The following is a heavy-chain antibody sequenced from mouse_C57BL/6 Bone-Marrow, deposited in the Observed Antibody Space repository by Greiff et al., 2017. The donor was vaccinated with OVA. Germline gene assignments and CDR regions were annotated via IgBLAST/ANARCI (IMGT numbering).Heavy chain of an antibody. V-gene: IGHV1-42*01. J-gene: IGHJ3*01. Sequence: DVKLVESGPELVKPGDSVKISCKASGYSFTGYYMNWVKQSPEKSLEWIGEINPSTGGTTYNQKFKAKATLTVDKSSSTAYMQLKSLTSEDSAVYYCARGGTSPFAYWGQGTLVTVSA. CDR2: INPSTGGT. CDR1: GYSFTGYY. D-gene: IGHD4-1*01. CDR3: ARGGTSPFAY.